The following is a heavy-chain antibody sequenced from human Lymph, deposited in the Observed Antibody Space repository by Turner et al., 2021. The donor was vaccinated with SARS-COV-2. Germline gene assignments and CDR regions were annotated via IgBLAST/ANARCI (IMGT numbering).Heavy chain of an antibody. D-gene: IGHD2-15*01. CDR2: IRSKAYGGTT. J-gene: IGHJ4*02. V-gene: IGHV3-49*04. CDR3: TRVKYCTGGSCYGYHFDY. CDR1: GFTFGDYA. Sequence: VQLVASGGGLLQPGPSLILSCTASGFTFGDYAMSWVRQAPGKGLEWGGFIRSKAYGGTTQYAASVKGRFTISRDDSKSIAYLQMNSLKTEDTAVYYCTRVKYCTGGSCYGYHFDYWGQGTLVTVSS.